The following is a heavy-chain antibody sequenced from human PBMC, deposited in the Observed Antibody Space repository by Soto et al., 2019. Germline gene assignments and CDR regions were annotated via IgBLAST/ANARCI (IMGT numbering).Heavy chain of an antibody. J-gene: IGHJ6*01. Sequence: GSVEVSFKASGYPFTSYGMSLVRQAPGQGLEWMGWISAYNGNTNYSQKLQGRVTMTTDTSTSTAYMELRRLRSDDTAVYYCARVGYSGYDYYYYYGMDVWGQGTTVTVSS. CDR1: GYPFTSYG. CDR3: ARVGYSGYDYYYYYGMDV. V-gene: IGHV1-18*04. CDR2: ISAYNGNT. D-gene: IGHD5-12*01.